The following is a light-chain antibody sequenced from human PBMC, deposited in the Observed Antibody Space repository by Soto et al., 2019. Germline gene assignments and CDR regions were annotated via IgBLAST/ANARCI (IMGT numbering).Light chain of an antibody. CDR3: QRSYSTPPWT. Sequence: PVAQRHNITCRASQSISSYLNWYQQKPGKAPKLLIYAASSLQSGVPSRFSGSGSGTDFTLTISGLRPEDFATYRCQRSYSTPPWTSGQGTNVDIK. CDR1: QSISSY. CDR2: AAS. J-gene: IGKJ1*01. V-gene: IGKV1-39*01.